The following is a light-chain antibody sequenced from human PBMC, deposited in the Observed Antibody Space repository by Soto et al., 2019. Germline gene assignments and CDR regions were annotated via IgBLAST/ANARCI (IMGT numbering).Light chain of an antibody. CDR3: QQYNNWLWT. CDR1: QSVNSN. Sequence: EIVMTQSPATLSVSPGERATLSCRASQSVNSNLAWYQRKPGQAPRLLIYGASTRATGIPARFSGSGSGTEFTLTISSLQSEDFAVYYCQQYNNWLWTFGQGTKVEIK. CDR2: GAS. J-gene: IGKJ1*01. V-gene: IGKV3-15*01.